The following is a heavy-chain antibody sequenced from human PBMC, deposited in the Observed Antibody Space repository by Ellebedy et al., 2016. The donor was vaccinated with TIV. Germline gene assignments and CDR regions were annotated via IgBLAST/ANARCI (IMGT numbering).Heavy chain of an antibody. D-gene: IGHD5-18*01. CDR3: ARDTVDTAMVIFQFDY. V-gene: IGHV1-2*04. CDR2: INPNSGGT. J-gene: IGHJ4*02. Sequence: ASVKVSCKASGFTFITYAMHWVRQAPGQGLEWMGWINPNSGGTNYAQKFQGWVTMTRDTSISTAYMELSRLRSDDTAVYYCARDTVDTAMVIFQFDYWGQGTLVTVSS. CDR1: GFTFITYA.